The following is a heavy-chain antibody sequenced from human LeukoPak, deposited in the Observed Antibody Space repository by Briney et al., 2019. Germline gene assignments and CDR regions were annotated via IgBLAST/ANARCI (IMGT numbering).Heavy chain of an antibody. D-gene: IGHD2-2*01. Sequence: ASVKVSCKASGYTFTSYGISWVRRAPGQGLEWMGWISAYNGNTNYAQKLQGRVTMTTDTSTSTAYMELRSLRSDDTAVYYCARVACSSSSCPPDYWGQGTLVTVSS. CDR3: ARVACSSSSCPPDY. J-gene: IGHJ4*02. V-gene: IGHV1-18*01. CDR2: ISAYNGNT. CDR1: GYTFTSYG.